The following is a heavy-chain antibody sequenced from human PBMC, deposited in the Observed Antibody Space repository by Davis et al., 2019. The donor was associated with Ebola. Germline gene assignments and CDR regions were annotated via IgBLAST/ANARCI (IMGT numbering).Heavy chain of an antibody. D-gene: IGHD3-22*01. CDR1: GFTVSSNY. J-gene: IGHJ4*02. CDR3: TRVYLSYYDSSGPFDY. V-gene: IGHV3-49*04. CDR2: IRSKAYGGTT. Sequence: PGGSLRLSCAASGFTVSSNYMSWVRQAPGKGLEWVGFIRSKAYGGTTEYAASVKGRFTISRDDSKSIAYLQMNSLKTEDTAVYYCTRVYLSYYDSSGPFDYWGQGTLVTVSS.